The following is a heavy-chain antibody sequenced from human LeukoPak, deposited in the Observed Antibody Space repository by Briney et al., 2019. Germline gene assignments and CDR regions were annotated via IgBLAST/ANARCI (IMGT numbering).Heavy chain of an antibody. Sequence: SETLSLTCAVYGGSFSGYYWSWIRQPPGKGLEWIGEINHSGSTNYNPSLKSRVTISVDTSKNQFPLKLSSVTAADTAVYYCARRVDRPGYPFDYWGQGTLVTVSS. D-gene: IGHD5-18*01. V-gene: IGHV4-34*01. J-gene: IGHJ4*02. CDR2: INHSGST. CDR1: GGSFSGYY. CDR3: ARRVDRPGYPFDY.